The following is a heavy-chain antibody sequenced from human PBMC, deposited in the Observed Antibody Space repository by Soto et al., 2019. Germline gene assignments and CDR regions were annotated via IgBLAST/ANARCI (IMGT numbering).Heavy chain of an antibody. V-gene: IGHV4-4*02. Sequence: QVQLQESGPGLVKPSGTLSLTCAVSSGSVFSSNWWSWVRLPPGKGLEWIGETRNSGGANYNPSLKSRDTITVDRSRNRIFLALSSVTAAATAVYYCASHLVMAGTRGFDHWGLGTLVTVSS. CDR3: ASHLVMAGTRGFDH. J-gene: IGHJ4*02. CDR1: SGSVFSSNW. CDR2: TRNSGGA. D-gene: IGHD6-19*01.